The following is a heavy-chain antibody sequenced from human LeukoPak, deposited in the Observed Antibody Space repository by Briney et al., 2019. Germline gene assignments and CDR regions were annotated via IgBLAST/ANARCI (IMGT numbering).Heavy chain of an antibody. CDR1: GGSISGDY. CDR3: ARSRNYGSGTYYSDYYYYGMDV. V-gene: IGHV4-59*01. J-gene: IGHJ6*02. Sequence: SETLSLTCTVSGGSISGDYWSWIGQPPGKGLEWIANIHYSGSTTHNPSLKSRVNISVDTSKNQFSLKLTSVTAADSAVYFCARSRNYGSGTYYSDYYYYGMDVWGQGTTVPVSS. D-gene: IGHD3-10*01. CDR2: IHYSGST.